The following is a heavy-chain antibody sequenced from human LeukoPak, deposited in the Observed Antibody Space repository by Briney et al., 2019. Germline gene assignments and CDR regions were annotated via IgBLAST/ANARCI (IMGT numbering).Heavy chain of an antibody. CDR2: ISGSGGST. Sequence: PGGSLRLSCAVSRFSFSNDGLSWVRQAPGKGLEWVSAISGSGGSTYYADSVKGRFTISRDNSKNTLYLQMNSLRAEDTALYYCAKSSYYDTSGSYREYYFAYWGQGALVTVSS. CDR3: AKSSYYDTSGSYREYYFAY. V-gene: IGHV3-23*01. J-gene: IGHJ4*02. D-gene: IGHD3-22*01. CDR1: RFSFSNDG.